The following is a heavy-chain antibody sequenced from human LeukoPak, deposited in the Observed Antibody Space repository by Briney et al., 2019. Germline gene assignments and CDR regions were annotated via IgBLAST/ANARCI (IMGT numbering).Heavy chain of an antibody. Sequence: GESLNLSCTVSGYTFTSYWICWVRQLQGKGLELMWIIYPGDSDTTYSQSSQGQVTISADKSISTVYLQWSTPKASDTAMYYSARYANVRYFDNWGQGTLVTVSS. V-gene: IGHV5-51*01. CDR2: IYPGDSDT. CDR1: GYTFTSYW. J-gene: IGHJ4*01. D-gene: IGHD2-2*01. CDR3: ARYANVRYFDN.